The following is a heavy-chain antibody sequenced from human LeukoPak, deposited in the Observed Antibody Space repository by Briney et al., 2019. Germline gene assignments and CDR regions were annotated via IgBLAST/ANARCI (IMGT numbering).Heavy chain of an antibody. J-gene: IGHJ6*03. Sequence: PSETLSLTCAVYGGSFSGYYWSWIRQPPGKGLEWIGEINHSGSTNYNPSLKSRVTISVDTSKNQFSLKLSSVTAADTAVYYCARGWRNHYYYYYYMDVWGKGTTVTVSS. D-gene: IGHD1-14*01. CDR2: INHSGST. CDR3: ARGWRNHYYYYYYMDV. V-gene: IGHV4-34*01. CDR1: GGSFSGYY.